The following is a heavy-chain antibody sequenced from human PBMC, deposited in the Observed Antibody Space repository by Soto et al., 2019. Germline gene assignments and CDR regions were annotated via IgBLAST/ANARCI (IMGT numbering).Heavy chain of an antibody. CDR3: ARVGRGVGAFDI. V-gene: IGHV4-30-4*01. D-gene: IGHD2-8*01. Sequence: PSETLSLTCTVSGGSISSGDYYWSWIRQPPGKGLEWIGYIYYSGSTYYNPSLKSRVTISVDTSKNQFSLKLSSVTAADTAVYYCARVGRGVGAFDIWGQGTMVTVS. CDR2: IYYSGST. CDR1: GGSISSGDYY. J-gene: IGHJ3*02.